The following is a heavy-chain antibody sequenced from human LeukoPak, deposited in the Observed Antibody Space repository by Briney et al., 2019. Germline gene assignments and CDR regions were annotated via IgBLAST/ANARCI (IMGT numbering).Heavy chain of an antibody. J-gene: IGHJ4*02. Sequence: ASVKVSCKASGGTFISYAISWVRQAPGQGLEWMGRINPNSGGTNYAQKFQGRGTMTRDTSISTTYMELSRLRSDDTAVYYCARDLAAAGTNWGQGTLVTVSS. CDR3: ARDLAAAGTN. V-gene: IGHV1-2*06. CDR2: INPNSGGT. CDR1: GGTFISYA. D-gene: IGHD6-13*01.